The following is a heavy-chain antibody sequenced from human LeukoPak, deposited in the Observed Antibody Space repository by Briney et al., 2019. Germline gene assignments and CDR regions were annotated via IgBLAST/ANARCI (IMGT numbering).Heavy chain of an antibody. Sequence: GGSLRLSCAASGFTFSSYEMNWVRQAPGKGLEWVSYISSSGSTIYYADSVKGRFTISRDNARNTLFLQMNSLRAEDTAVYYCARYYYDSSRGAYWGQGTLVTVSS. CDR2: ISSSGSTI. J-gene: IGHJ4*02. D-gene: IGHD3-22*01. CDR1: GFTFSSYE. V-gene: IGHV3-48*03. CDR3: ARYYYDSSRGAY.